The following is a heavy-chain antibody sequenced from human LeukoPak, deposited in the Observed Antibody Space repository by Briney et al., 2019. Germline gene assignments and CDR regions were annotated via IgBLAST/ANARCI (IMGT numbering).Heavy chain of an antibody. V-gene: IGHV3-74*01. D-gene: IGHD3/OR15-3a*01. CDR2: INNDGRGT. CDR1: GFTFRSYW. Sequence: GGSLRPSCAASGFTFRSYWMYWVRQVPGKGLEYVSRINNDGRGTTYADSVKGRFTISRDNAKNTVYLQMNSLRPEDTDMYYCARGGLDHAFDIWGQGTMVTVSS. CDR3: ARGGLDHAFDI. J-gene: IGHJ3*02.